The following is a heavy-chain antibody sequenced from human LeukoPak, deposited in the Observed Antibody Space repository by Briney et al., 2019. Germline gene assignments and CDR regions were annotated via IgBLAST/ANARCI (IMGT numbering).Heavy chain of an antibody. CDR3: ARGFDNDEEWYFQH. D-gene: IGHD3-9*01. Sequence: ASVKVSCKASGDTFSSYAISWVRRAPGQGLEWMGGIIPIFGTANYAQKFQGGVTITADESTSTAYMELSSLRSEDTAVYYCARGFDNDEEWYFQHWGQGTLFTVSS. CDR1: GDTFSSYA. J-gene: IGHJ1*01. V-gene: IGHV1-69*01. CDR2: IIPIFGTA.